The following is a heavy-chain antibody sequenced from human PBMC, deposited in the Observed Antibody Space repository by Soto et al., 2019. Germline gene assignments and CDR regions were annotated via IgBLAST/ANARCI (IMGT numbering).Heavy chain of an antibody. J-gene: IGHJ4*02. V-gene: IGHV3-23*01. D-gene: IGHD3-16*02. Sequence: EVQLLESGGGLVQPGGSLRLSCAASGFTFSSYAMSWVRQAPGKGLEWVSAISGSGGSTYYADSVKGRFTISRDNSKNTLNLQMNSLRAEDTAVYYCAKKGREITFGGVIADWGQGTLVTVSS. CDR2: ISGSGGST. CDR3: AKKGREITFGGVIAD. CDR1: GFTFSSYA.